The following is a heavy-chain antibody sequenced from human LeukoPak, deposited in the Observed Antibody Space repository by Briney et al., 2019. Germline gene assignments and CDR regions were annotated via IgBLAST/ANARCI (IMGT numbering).Heavy chain of an antibody. V-gene: IGHV4-59*01. Sequence: PSETLSLTCTVSGGSISSYYWSWIRQPPGKGLEWIGYIYYSGSTNYNPSLKSRVTMSVDTSKNHFSLKLSSVTAADTAVYYCARALSRDGYNLVPDEADAFDIWGQGTMVTVSS. CDR3: ARALSRDGYNLVPDEADAFDI. J-gene: IGHJ3*02. CDR1: GGSISSYY. CDR2: IYYSGST. D-gene: IGHD5-24*01.